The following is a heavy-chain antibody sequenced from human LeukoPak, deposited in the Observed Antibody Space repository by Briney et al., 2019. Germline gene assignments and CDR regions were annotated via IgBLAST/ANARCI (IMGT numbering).Heavy chain of an antibody. CDR2: IIPIFGTA. V-gene: IGHV1-69*15. D-gene: IGHD3-22*01. CDR3: ASGYYDSSGYYLDY. J-gene: IGHJ4*02. Sequence: SVKVSCKASGGTFSSYAISWVRQAPGQGLEWMGRIIPIFGTANYAQKFQGRVTITADVSTSTAYMELSSLRSEDTAVYYCASGYYDSSGYYLDYWGQGTLVTVSS. CDR1: GGTFSSYA.